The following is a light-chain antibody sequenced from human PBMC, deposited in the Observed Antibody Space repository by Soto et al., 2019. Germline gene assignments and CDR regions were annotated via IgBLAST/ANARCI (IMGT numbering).Light chain of an antibody. V-gene: IGLV2-14*03. CDR1: SSDVGTYNY. Sequence: QSALTQPASVSGSPGQSITISCTGTSSDVGTYNYVSWYQQHPGKAPTLMISDVTDRPSGVSIRFSGSKSGNTASLTISGLQNEDEAHYYCSSYTSSSTQVFGGGTKLTVL. CDR3: SSYTSSSTQV. J-gene: IGLJ2*01. CDR2: DVT.